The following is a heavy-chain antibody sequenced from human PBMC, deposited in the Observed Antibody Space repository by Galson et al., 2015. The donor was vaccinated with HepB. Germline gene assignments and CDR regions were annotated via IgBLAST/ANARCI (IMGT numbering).Heavy chain of an antibody. CDR1: GFTLSSYA. CDR3: ARVMSPFSIELVFDY. CDR2: NSGSDDRT. J-gene: IGHJ4*02. V-gene: IGHV3-23*01. D-gene: IGHD6-6*01. Sequence: SLRLSCAVSGFTLSSYAMGWVRQAPGKGPEWVSGNSGSDDRTFYADSVKGRFTISRDTSKNTLYLQMSSLRAEDTAVYYCARVMSPFSIELVFDYWGQGTLVTVSS.